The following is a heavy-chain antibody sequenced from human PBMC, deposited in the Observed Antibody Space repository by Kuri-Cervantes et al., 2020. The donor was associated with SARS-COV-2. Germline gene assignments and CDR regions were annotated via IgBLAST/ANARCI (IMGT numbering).Heavy chain of an antibody. Sequence: SVKVSCKAFGYTFIDYYIHWVRQAPGQGLEWMGGIIPIFGTANYAQKFQGRVTITADESTSTAYMELSSLRSEDTAVYYCARSEWGDGYNKEYCFDYWGQGTLVTVSS. CDR2: IIPIFGTA. V-gene: IGHV1-69*13. CDR1: GYTFIDYY. CDR3: ARSEWGDGYNKEYCFDY. J-gene: IGHJ4*02. D-gene: IGHD5-24*01.